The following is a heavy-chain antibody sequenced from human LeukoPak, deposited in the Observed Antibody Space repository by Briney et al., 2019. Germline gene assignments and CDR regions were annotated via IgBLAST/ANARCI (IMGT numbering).Heavy chain of an antibody. V-gene: IGHV4-34*01. CDR1: GGSFSGYY. D-gene: IGHD5-18*01. Sequence: PSETLSLTCAVCGGSFSGYYWSWIRQPPGKGLEWIGEINHSGSTNYNPSLKSRVTISVDTSKNQFSLKLSSVTAADTAVYYCARDTAMVHYYYYYGMDVWGQGTTVTVSS. J-gene: IGHJ6*02. CDR3: ARDTAMVHYYYYYGMDV. CDR2: INHSGST.